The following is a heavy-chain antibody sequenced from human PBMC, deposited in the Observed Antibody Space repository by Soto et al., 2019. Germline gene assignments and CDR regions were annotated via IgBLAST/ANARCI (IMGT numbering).Heavy chain of an antibody. J-gene: IGHJ4*02. CDR2: IKQDGSEK. V-gene: IGHV3-7*01. Sequence: EVQLVESGGGLVQPGGSLRLSCAASGFTFSSYWMSWVRQAPGKGLEWVANIKQDGSEKYYVDSVKGRFTISRDNAKNSLYLQMNSLRAEDTAVYYCARGPRLLRYFDWLESRDYWGQGTLVTVSS. CDR1: GFTFSSYW. D-gene: IGHD3-9*01. CDR3: ARGPRLLRYFDWLESRDY.